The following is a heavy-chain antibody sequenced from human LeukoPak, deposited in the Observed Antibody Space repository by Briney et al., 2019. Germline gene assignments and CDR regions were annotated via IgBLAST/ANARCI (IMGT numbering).Heavy chain of an antibody. CDR2: IYWDDDK. V-gene: IGHV2-5*02. CDR3: VHVHATVTTV. Sequence: ESGPTLVKPTQTLTLTCTFSGFSLTTSGLGVGWIRHPPGKAREWLALIYWDDDKRYRPSLKSRLTITKDTPKNQVVLTMTNMDPVDTATYYCVHVHATVTTVWGQGTLVTVSS. CDR1: GFSLTTSGLG. J-gene: IGHJ4*02. D-gene: IGHD4-17*01.